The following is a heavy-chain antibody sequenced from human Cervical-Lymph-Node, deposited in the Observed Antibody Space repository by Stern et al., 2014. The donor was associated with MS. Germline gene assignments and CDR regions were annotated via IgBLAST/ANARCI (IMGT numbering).Heavy chain of an antibody. V-gene: IGHV3-21*01. CDR3: LRDGGDY. CDR2: ISSSSSYI. Sequence: MQLVQSGGGLVKPGGSLRLSCAASGFTFSTHAVNWVRQAPGQGLEWVSSISSSSSYIYYADSVKGRFTISRDNARNSLYLQMNSLRVDDTAVYYCLRDGGDYWGQGTLVTVSS. CDR1: GFTFSTHA. J-gene: IGHJ4*02. D-gene: IGHD3-16*01.